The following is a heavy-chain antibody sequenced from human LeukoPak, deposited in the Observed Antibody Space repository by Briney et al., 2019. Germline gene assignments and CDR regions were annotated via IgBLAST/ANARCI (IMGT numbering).Heavy chain of an antibody. CDR3: AKGKDLYGALDI. D-gene: IGHD3-10*01. CDR1: GFTFSSYG. CDR2: ISFDGSNK. V-gene: IGHV3-30*18. J-gene: IGHJ3*02. Sequence: GGSLRLSCAASGFTFSSYGMHWVRQAPGKGLDWVAIISFDGSNKYYTDSVKGRFTISRDTSENTVYLQMNSLGVEDTALYYCAKGKDLYGALDIWGQGTKVTVSS.